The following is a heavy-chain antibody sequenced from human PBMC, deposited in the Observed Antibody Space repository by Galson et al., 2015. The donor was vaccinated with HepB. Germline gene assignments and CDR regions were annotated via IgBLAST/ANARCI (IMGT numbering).Heavy chain of an antibody. CDR1: GFTFSSYG. Sequence: SLRLSCAASGFTFSSYGMHWVRQAPGKGLEWVAVISYDGSNKYYADSVKGRFTISRDNSKNTLYLQMNSLRAEDTAVYYCARSSSSPPNFAYWGQGTLVTASS. V-gene: IGHV3-30*19. CDR3: ARSSSSPPNFAY. CDR2: ISYDGSNK. D-gene: IGHD6-13*01. J-gene: IGHJ4*02.